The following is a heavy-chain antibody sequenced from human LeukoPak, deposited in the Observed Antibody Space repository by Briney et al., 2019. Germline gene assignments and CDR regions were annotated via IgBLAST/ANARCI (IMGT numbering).Heavy chain of an antibody. J-gene: IGHJ3*02. Sequence: SETLSLTCAVYGGSFSGYYWSWIRQPPGKGLEWIGEINHSGSTNYNPSLKSRVTISVDTSKNQFSLKLSSVTAADTAVYYCASRGGATGTNAFDIWAKGQWSPSLQ. CDR2: INHSGST. CDR1: GGSFSGYY. CDR3: ASRGGATGTNAFDI. D-gene: IGHD1-26*01. V-gene: IGHV4-34*01.